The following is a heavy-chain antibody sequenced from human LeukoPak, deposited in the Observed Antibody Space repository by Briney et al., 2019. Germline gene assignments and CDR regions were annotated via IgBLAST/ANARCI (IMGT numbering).Heavy chain of an antibody. CDR1: GFTFDDYA. V-gene: IGHV3-9*01. CDR3: AKDMSRGEGYNYGYASDY. Sequence: GRSLRLSCAASGFTFDDYAMHWVRHAPGKGLEWVSGISWNSGSIGYADSVKGRFTISRDNAKNSLYLQMNSLRAEDTALYYCAKDMSRGEGYNYGYASDYGGQGTLVTVSS. J-gene: IGHJ4*02. D-gene: IGHD5-18*01. CDR2: ISWNSGSI.